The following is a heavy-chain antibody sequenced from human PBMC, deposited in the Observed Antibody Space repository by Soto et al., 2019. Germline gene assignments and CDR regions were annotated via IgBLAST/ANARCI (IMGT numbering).Heavy chain of an antibody. D-gene: IGHD6-13*01. Sequence: SESMSLTCTVSGGRISSYYWSWIRQPPGKGLEWIGRIYTSGSTNYNPSLKSRVTMSVDTSKNQFSLKLSPVTAADTAVYYCARDRYSSSWYPYAFDIWGQGTMVTVSS. J-gene: IGHJ3*02. CDR1: GGRISSYY. CDR2: IYTSGST. V-gene: IGHV4-4*07. CDR3: ARDRYSSSWYPYAFDI.